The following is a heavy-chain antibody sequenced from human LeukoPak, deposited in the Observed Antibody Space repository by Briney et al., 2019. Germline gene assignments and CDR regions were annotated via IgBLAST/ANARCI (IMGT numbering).Heavy chain of an antibody. Sequence: SETLSLTCTVSGGSISSYYWSWIRRPPGKGLEWIGYIYYSGSTNYNPSLKSRVTISVDTSKNQFSLKLSSVTAADTAVYYCASGYSSGWYAPFIIWGQGTLVTVSS. J-gene: IGHJ4*02. D-gene: IGHD6-19*01. V-gene: IGHV4-59*01. CDR3: ASGYSSGWYAPFII. CDR2: IYYSGST. CDR1: GGSISSYY.